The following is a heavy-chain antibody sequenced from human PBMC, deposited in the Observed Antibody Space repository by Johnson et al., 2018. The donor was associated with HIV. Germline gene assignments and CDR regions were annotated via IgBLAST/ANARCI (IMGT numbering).Heavy chain of an antibody. V-gene: IGHV3-74*02. D-gene: IGHD3-16*01. J-gene: IGHJ3*02. CDR2: INSDGSST. Sequence: VQLVESGGGLVQPGGSLTLSCTASGFTVADAWMSWVRQAPGKGLVWVSRINSDGSSTSYADSVKGRFTISRDNAKNTLYLQMNSLRAEDTAVYYCAKGLGGAFDIWGQGTMVTVSS. CDR3: AKGLGGAFDI. CDR1: GFTVADAW.